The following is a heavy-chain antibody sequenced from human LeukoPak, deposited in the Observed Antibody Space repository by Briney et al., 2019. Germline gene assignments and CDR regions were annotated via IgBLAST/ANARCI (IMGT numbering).Heavy chain of an antibody. CDR3: AREYVDIVATIEARIAYYFDY. D-gene: IGHD5-12*01. V-gene: IGHV4-31*03. CDR2: IYYSGST. CDR1: GGSISSGGYY. Sequence: PSQTLSLTCTVSGGSISSGGYYGSWIRQHPGRGLEWIGYIYYSGSTYYNSSLKSRVTISVDTSKNQFYLKLSSVTAADTAVYYCAREYVDIVATIEARIAYYFDYWGQGTLVTVSS. J-gene: IGHJ4*02.